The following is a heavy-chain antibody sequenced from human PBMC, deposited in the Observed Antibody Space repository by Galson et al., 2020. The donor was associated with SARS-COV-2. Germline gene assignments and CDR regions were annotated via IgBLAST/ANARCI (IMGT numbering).Heavy chain of an antibody. CDR2: XXXXXXXX. CDR3: TRAPLQRTALSWFDP. D-gene: IGHD5-18*01. CDR1: GYTFTSYD. J-gene: IGHJ5*02. Sequence: ASVKVSCKASGYTFTSYDINWXXXXTXXXXEXMGWXXXXXXXXXXXXXFQGRVTLTSDTSINTAYLELTNLTSDDTGVYYCTRAPLQRTALSWFDPWGQGTLVTVSS. V-gene: IGHV1-8*01.